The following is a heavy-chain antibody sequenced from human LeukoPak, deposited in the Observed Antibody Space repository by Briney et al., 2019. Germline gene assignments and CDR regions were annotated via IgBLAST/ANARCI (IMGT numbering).Heavy chain of an antibody. J-gene: IGHJ4*02. CDR1: GGTFSSYA. CDR3: ARDLLGDYYGSGRTLPPGY. V-gene: IGHV1-69*13. D-gene: IGHD3-10*01. Sequence: ASVKVSCKASGGTFSSYAISWVRQAPGQGLEWMGGIIPIFGTANYAQKFQGRVTITADESTSTAYMELSSLRSEDTAVYYCARDLLGDYYGSGRTLPPGYWGQGTLVTVSS. CDR2: IIPIFGTA.